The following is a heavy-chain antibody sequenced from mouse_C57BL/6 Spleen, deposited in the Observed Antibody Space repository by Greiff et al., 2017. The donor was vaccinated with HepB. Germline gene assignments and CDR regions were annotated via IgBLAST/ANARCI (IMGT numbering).Heavy chain of an antibody. Sequence: QVQLKQPGAELVMPGASVKLSCKASGYTFTSYWMHWVKQRPGQGLEWIGEIDPSDSYTNYNQKFKGKSTLTVDKSSSTAYMQLSSLTSEDSAVYYCARLRPSYAMDYWGQGTSVTVSS. CDR3: ARLRPSYAMDY. CDR2: IDPSDSYT. J-gene: IGHJ4*01. V-gene: IGHV1-69*01. CDR1: GYTFTSYW. D-gene: IGHD1-2*01.